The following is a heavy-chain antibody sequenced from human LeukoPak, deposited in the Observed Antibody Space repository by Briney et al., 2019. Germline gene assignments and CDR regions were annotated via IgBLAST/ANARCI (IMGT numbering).Heavy chain of an antibody. CDR3: ARRLNYDYGDYGGLDY. Sequence: SVKVSCKASGGTFSSYAIIWVRQAPGQGLEWMGRIIPILGIANYAQKFQGRVTITADKSTSTAYMELSSLRSEDTAVYYCARRLNYDYGDYGGLDYWGQGTLVTVSS. CDR1: GGTFSSYA. D-gene: IGHD4-17*01. J-gene: IGHJ4*02. CDR2: IIPILGIA. V-gene: IGHV1-69*04.